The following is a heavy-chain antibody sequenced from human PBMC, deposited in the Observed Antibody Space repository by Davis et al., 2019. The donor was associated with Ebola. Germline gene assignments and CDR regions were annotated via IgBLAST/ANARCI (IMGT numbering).Heavy chain of an antibody. J-gene: IGHJ3*02. V-gene: IGHV3-30*02. CDR2: IGYDGNNK. Sequence: GESLKISCGGSGFTFSNYGMNWVRQAPGKGLEWVTFIGYDGNNKYYVDSVKGRFTISRDNSKNTLYLQMNSLGVEDTAGYYCAKGADAFDIWGQGTMVTVSS. CDR3: AKGADAFDI. CDR1: GFTFSNYG.